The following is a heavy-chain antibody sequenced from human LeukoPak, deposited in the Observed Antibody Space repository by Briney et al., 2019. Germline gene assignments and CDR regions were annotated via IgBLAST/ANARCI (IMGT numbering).Heavy chain of an antibody. D-gene: IGHD6-6*01. J-gene: IGHJ6*02. CDR3: ARGGVSSALDV. Sequence: GGSLRLSCAASGFTFSSYSMNWVRQAPGKGLEWVSSTSSSSSYIYYADSVKGRFTISRDNSKNSLYLQMNSLRAEDTAVYYCARGGVSSALDVWGRGTTVTVSS. V-gene: IGHV3-21*01. CDR1: GFTFSSYS. CDR2: TSSSSSYI.